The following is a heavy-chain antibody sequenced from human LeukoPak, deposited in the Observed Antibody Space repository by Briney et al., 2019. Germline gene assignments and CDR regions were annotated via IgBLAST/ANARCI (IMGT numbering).Heavy chain of an antibody. V-gene: IGHV3-23*01. Sequence: GGSLRLSCVASGFTFCSYAMRCVRQAPGKGREWGSAISGSGGSTYYADTVRRRFTISRDNSKNTLFLQINSLRAEDTAVYYCANTPPMLETYYYYYMDVWGKGTTVTVSS. CDR3: ANTPPMLETYYYYYMDV. CDR1: GFTFCSYA. CDR2: ISGSGGST. J-gene: IGHJ6*03. D-gene: IGHD2-8*01.